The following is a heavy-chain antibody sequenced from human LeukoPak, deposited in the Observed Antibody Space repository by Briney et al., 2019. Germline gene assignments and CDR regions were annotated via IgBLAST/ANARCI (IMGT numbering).Heavy chain of an antibody. CDR3: ARVGVGDWGSVWDH. J-gene: IGHJ4*02. Sequence: GGSLRLSCAASGFTFSNYGMSWVRQGRGKGPEWVSGMRGGGSIEYADSVKGRFTISRDNSKNTLYLQMNSLRAEDTAVYYCARVGVGDWGSVWDHWGQGARVNVSS. CDR2: MRGGGSI. CDR1: GFTFSNYG. V-gene: IGHV3-23*01. D-gene: IGHD3-16*01.